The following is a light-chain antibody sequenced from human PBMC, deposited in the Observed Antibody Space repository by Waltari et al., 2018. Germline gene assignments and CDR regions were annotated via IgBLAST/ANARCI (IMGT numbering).Light chain of an antibody. CDR3: AAWDGSLDGVV. Sequence: QSVLTQPPSASGTPGQRVTISCSGSTSNIGSNAVNWYQPLPGTAPKLLIYNNHQRPSGVPDRFSGSKSGTSASLAISGLQSEDEADYYCAAWDGSLDGVVFGGGTMLTVL. V-gene: IGLV1-44*01. J-gene: IGLJ2*01. CDR1: TSNIGSNA. CDR2: NNH.